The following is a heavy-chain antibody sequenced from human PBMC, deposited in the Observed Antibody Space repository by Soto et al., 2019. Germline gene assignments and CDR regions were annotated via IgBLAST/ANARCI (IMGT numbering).Heavy chain of an antibody. D-gene: IGHD3-16*02. Sequence: SETLSLTCTLSGGSISSDNYYWSWIRHRPGKGLEWIGETYYSGSTYYNPSLESRVTISVDKSKNQFSLKLSSVTAADTAVYYCARTGDRDDYIWGSYRSLEYWGQGTLVTVSS. CDR3: ARTGDRDDYIWGSYRSLEY. V-gene: IGHV4-39*07. CDR1: GGSISSDNYY. J-gene: IGHJ4*02. CDR2: TYYSGST.